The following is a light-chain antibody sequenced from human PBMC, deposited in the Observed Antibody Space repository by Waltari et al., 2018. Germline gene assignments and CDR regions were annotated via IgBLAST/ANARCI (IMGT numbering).Light chain of an antibody. J-gene: IGKJ1*01. V-gene: IGKV3-20*01. Sequence: EIVLTQSPGTLSLSPGERATLSCRASQTVTSNYLAWYQQKPGQAPRLLIYAASKRPTGIPDRFSGSGSGTDFSLTINRLEPEDFAVYSCQQYGGSPPTFGQGTKVEIK. CDR3: QQYGGSPPT. CDR2: AAS. CDR1: QTVTSNY.